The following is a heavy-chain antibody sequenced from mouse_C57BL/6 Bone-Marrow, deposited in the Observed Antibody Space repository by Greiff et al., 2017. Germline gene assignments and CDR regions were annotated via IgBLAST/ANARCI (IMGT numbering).Heavy chain of an antibody. Sequence: EVQGVESGGDLVKPGGSLKLSCAASGFTFSSYGMSWVRQTPDKRLEWVATISSGGSYTYYPDSVKGRFTISRDNAKNTLYLQMSSLKSEDTAMXYCARHDHDWGQGTLVTVSA. CDR3: ARHDHD. V-gene: IGHV5-6*01. CDR2: ISSGGSYT. J-gene: IGHJ3*01. CDR1: GFTFSSYG.